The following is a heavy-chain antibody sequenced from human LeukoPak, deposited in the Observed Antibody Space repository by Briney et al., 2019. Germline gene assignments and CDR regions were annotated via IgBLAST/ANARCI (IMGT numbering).Heavy chain of an antibody. CDR1: GFTFSNAW. V-gene: IGHV3-15*01. Sequence: GGSLRLSCAASGFTFSNAWMSWVRQAPGEGLEWVGHIKSKTDGGTTDYAAPMKGRFTISRDDSKNTLYLQMNSLKTEDTAVYYCASYYYGSGTSLGYWGQGTLVTVSS. CDR2: IKSKTDGGTT. J-gene: IGHJ4*02. D-gene: IGHD3-10*01. CDR3: ASYYYGSGTSLGY.